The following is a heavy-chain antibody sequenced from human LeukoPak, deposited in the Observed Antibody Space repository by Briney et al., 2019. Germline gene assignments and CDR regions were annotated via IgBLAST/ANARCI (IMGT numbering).Heavy chain of an antibody. V-gene: IGHV3-21*01. CDR2: ISGSSSFI. CDR3: ARGGSTSSSSHFHH. J-gene: IGHJ1*01. D-gene: IGHD6-6*01. CDR1: GFTFSTYS. Sequence: GGSLRLSCAASGFTFSTYSMNWVRQAPGKGLEWVSSISGSSSFIYYADSVKGRFAISRDNAKNSLYLQMNSLRAEDTAVYYCARGGSTSSSSHFHHWGQGTLVTVSS.